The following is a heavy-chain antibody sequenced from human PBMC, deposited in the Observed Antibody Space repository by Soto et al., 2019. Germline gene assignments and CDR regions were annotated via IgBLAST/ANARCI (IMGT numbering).Heavy chain of an antibody. Sequence: QVQLVESGGGVVQPGRSLRLSCAASGFTFSRNGMHWVRQAPGKGLEWLAVISYDGSDTYYADSVKGRFTISRDNSKNTLYLQMSSLRAEDTAVYYCARDRCSSWSFDYWGKGTLVTVSS. D-gene: IGHD6-13*01. V-gene: IGHV3-30*03. CDR1: GFTFSRNG. J-gene: IGHJ4*02. CDR3: ARDRCSSWSFDY. CDR2: ISYDGSDT.